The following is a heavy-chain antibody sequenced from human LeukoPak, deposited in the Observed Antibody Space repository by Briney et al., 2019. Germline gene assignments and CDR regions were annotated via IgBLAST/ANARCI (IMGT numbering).Heavy chain of an antibody. V-gene: IGHV3-7*01. J-gene: IGHJ4*02. CDR3: ARDEGYSGYDSAQIDY. D-gene: IGHD5-12*01. Sequence: PEGSLRLSCAASGSTFSNYWMTWVRQAPGKGLEWVANIKQDGSEKYYVDSVKGRFTISRDNAKNSLYLQMNSLRAEDTAVYYCARDEGYSGYDSAQIDYWGQGTLVTVSS. CDR1: GSTFSNYW. CDR2: IKQDGSEK.